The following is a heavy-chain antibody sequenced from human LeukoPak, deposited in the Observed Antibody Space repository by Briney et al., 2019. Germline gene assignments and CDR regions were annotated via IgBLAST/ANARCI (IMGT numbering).Heavy chain of an antibody. CDR2: IYYSGST. J-gene: IGHJ4*02. D-gene: IGHD5-24*01. CDR3: ASHTDGYKFDC. V-gene: IGHV4-59*01. CDR1: GFTFSSYA. Sequence: PGGSLRLSCAASGFTFSSYAMSWIRQPPGKGLEWIGYIYYSGSTNYNPSLKSRVTISVDTSKNQFSLKLSSVTAADTAIYYCASHTDGYKFDCWGQGTLVTVSS.